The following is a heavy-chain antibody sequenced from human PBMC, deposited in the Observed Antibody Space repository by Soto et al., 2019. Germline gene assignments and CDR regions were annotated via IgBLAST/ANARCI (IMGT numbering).Heavy chain of an antibody. CDR1: GYTFTSYW. CDR3: ARGGNYLEY. D-gene: IGHD6-25*01. V-gene: IGHV5-51*06. J-gene: IGHJ4*02. Sequence: GESLKISCKDSGYTFTSYWIAWVRQKPGKGLEWLGAVYGGDSDRRHNPTFEGQITMSVDKSSNTAYLQWSGLNASDTAIYYCARGGNYLEYWGQGVLVTVSS. CDR2: VYGGDSDR.